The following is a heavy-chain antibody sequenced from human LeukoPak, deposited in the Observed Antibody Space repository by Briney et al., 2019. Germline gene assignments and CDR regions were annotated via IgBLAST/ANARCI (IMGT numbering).Heavy chain of an antibody. J-gene: IGHJ4*02. CDR2: INQSGST. CDR3: ARGLEDDYGSE. Sequence: SETLSLTCTVSGGSTSSSSFYWGWIRQPPGKGLEWIGEINQSGSTNYNPSLKSRVTISVDTSKNQFSLRLSSVTAADTAVYYCARGLEDDYGSEWGQGTLVTVSS. CDR1: GGSTSSSSFY. V-gene: IGHV4-39*07. D-gene: IGHD3-10*01.